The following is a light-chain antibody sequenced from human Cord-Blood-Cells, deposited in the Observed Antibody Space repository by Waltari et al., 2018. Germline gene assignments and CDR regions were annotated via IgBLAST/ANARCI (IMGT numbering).Light chain of an antibody. Sequence: QSVLTQPASVSGSPGLSLTISCTGTSSDVGSYNLVSRYQQHPGKAPKLMIYEVSKRPSGVSKRFSGSKSGNTASLTISGLQAEDEADYYCCSYAGSSTLVVFGGGTKLTVL. CDR3: CSYAGSSTLVV. J-gene: IGLJ2*01. V-gene: IGLV2-23*02. CDR2: EVS. CDR1: SSDVGSYNL.